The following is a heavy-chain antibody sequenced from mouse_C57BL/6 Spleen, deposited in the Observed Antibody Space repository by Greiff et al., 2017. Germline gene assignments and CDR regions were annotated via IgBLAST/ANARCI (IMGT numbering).Heavy chain of an antibody. V-gene: IGHV5-4*03. J-gene: IGHJ3*01. CDR3: ARGRGGGSNYEFAY. CDR1: GFTFSSYA. D-gene: IGHD2-5*01. CDR2: ISDGGSYT. Sequence: EVMLVESGGGLVKPGGSLKLSCAASGFTFSSYAMSWVRQTPEKRLEWVATISDGGSYTYYPDNVKGRFTISRDNAKNNLYLQMSHLKSEDTAMYYCARGRGGGSNYEFAYWGQGTLVTVSA.